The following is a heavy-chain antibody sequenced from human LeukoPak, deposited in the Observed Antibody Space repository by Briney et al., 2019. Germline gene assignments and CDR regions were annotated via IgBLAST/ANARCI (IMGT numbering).Heavy chain of an antibody. D-gene: IGHD5-18*01. CDR2: IYYSGST. Sequence: SETLSLTCTVSGDSITSYYWSWIRQPPGKGLEWIGYIYYSGSTNYNPSLKSRVTISVDTSKNQFSLKLSSVTAADTVVYYCARLEYSYGFIDYWGQGTLVTVSS. J-gene: IGHJ4*02. CDR1: GDSITSYY. CDR3: ARLEYSYGFIDY. V-gene: IGHV4-59*08.